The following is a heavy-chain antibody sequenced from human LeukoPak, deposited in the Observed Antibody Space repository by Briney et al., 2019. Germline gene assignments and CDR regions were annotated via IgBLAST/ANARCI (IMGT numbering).Heavy chain of an antibody. Sequence: SETLSLTCTVSGVFFSSGNYHWSWLGQPPGTGPDWSGYVYKSGGANYNPSLKGRVTISVDTSKNQCSLKLSSVNTADTAVYYGARISGTMRDAFDIWGQGTTVNVST. D-gene: IGHD1-26*01. CDR3: ARISGTMRDAFDI. J-gene: IGHJ3*02. V-gene: IGHV4-61*01. CDR1: GVFFSSGNYH. CDR2: VYKSGGA.